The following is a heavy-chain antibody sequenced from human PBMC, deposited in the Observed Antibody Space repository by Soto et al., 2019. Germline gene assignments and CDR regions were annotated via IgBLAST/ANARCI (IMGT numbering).Heavy chain of an antibody. CDR2: IYYSGFT. V-gene: IGHV4-31*03. Sequence: PSETLSFTCTVCGSSNSSGCYYWSWINQHPEKGLEWIGYIYYSGFTYYNPSRKSRVTISVNTSKNQFSQKLSTVTAADTAVYYCARDHQTPLTMRGLVYYEFGIDVSCQGT. D-gene: IGHD4-17*01. J-gene: IGHJ6*02. CDR1: GSSNSSGCYY. CDR3: ARDHQTPLTMRGLVYYEFGIDV.